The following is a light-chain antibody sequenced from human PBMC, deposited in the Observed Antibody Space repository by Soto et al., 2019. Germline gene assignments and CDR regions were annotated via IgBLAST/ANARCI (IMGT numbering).Light chain of an antibody. Sequence: QSVRTQPPSASGSPGQSVTISCTGTSSDVGGYNYVSWYQQHPGKAPKLIIYEVSKRPSGVPDRFSGSKSGNTASLTVSGLQTEDEADYYCSSYAASTYVFGTGTKVTVL. J-gene: IGLJ1*01. CDR1: SSDVGGYNY. CDR3: SSYAASTYV. V-gene: IGLV2-8*01. CDR2: EVS.